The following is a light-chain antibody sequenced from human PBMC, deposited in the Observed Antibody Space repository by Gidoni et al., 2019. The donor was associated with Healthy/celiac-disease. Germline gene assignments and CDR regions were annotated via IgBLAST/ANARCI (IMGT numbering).Light chain of an antibody. J-gene: IGLJ3*02. CDR3: QSYDRSLGGWV. V-gene: IGLV1-40*01. Sequence: QSVLTQPPSVSGAPGQRVTISCTGSSSNIGAGYDVHWYQQLPGTTPKLLIHGNNNRPSGVPDRFSGSKSGTSASLAITGLQAEDEADYYCQSYDRSLGGWVFGGGSELTVL. CDR2: GNN. CDR1: SSNIGAGYD.